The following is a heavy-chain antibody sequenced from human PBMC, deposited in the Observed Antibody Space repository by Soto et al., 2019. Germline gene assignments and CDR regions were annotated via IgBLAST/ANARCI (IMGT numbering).Heavy chain of an antibody. CDR1: GGSISSYY. V-gene: IGHV4-59*08. D-gene: IGHD4-17*01. Sequence: SETLSLTCTVSGGSISSYYWSWIRQPPGKGLEWIGYIYYSGSTNYNPSLKSRVTISVDTSKNQFSLKLSSVTAADTAVYYCARLTDYGDYVDAFDIWGQGTMVTVSS. CDR3: ARLTDYGDYVDAFDI. J-gene: IGHJ3*02. CDR2: IYYSGST.